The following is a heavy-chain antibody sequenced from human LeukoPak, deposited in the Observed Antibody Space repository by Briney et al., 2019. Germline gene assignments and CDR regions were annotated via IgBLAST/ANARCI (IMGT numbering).Heavy chain of an antibody. V-gene: IGHV4-39*01. J-gene: IGHJ4*02. CDR2: IYYSGST. CDR1: GGSISSSSYY. D-gene: IGHD6-19*01. Sequence: SETLSLTCAVSGGSISSSSYYWGWIRQPPGKGLEWIGSIYYSGSTYYNPSLKSRVTISVDTSKNQFSLKLSSVTAADTAVYYCARQTFGYSSVGRDYWGQGTLVTVSS. CDR3: ARQTFGYSSVGRDY.